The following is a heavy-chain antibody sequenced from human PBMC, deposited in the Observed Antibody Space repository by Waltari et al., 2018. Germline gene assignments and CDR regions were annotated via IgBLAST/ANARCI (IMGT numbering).Heavy chain of an antibody. V-gene: IGHV4-59*01. J-gene: IGHJ6*02. D-gene: IGHD3-10*01. Sequence: QVQLQESGPGLVKPSETLSLPCTVSGGSISSYYWSWIRQPPGKGLEWIGYIYYSGSTNYNPSLKSRVTISVDTSKNQFSLKLSSVTAADTAVYYCARDGYYGSGTEDYYYYGMDVWGQGTTVTVSS. CDR2: IYYSGST. CDR1: GGSISSYY. CDR3: ARDGYYGSGTEDYYYYGMDV.